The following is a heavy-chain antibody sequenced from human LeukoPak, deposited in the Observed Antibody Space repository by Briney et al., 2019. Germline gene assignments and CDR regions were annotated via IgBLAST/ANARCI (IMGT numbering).Heavy chain of an antibody. D-gene: IGHD1-26*01. CDR3: VGRELRTIRGLRAFDI. J-gene: IGHJ3*02. CDR1: GFTFSSYW. CDR2: ISGSGGST. Sequence: GGSLRLSCAASGFTFSSYWMSWVRQAPGKGLEWVSAISGSGGSTYYADSVKGRFTISRDNSKNTLYLQMNSLRAEDTAVYYCVGRELRTIRGLRAFDIWGQGTMVTVSS. V-gene: IGHV3-23*01.